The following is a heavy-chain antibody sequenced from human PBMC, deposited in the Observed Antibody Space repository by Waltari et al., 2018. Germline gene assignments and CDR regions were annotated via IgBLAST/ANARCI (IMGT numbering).Heavy chain of an antibody. CDR1: GYSISSGYY. J-gene: IGHJ4*02. Sequence: QVQLQQWGAGLVKPSETLSLTCAVSGYSISSGYYWGWIRQPPGKGLEWIGSIYHSGSTYYNPSLKSRVTISVDTSKNQFSLKLSSVTAADTVVYYCAMLGYCSGGSCYGDYYFDYWGQGTLVTVSS. D-gene: IGHD2-15*01. CDR3: AMLGYCSGGSCYGDYYFDY. V-gene: IGHV4-38-2*01. CDR2: IYHSGST.